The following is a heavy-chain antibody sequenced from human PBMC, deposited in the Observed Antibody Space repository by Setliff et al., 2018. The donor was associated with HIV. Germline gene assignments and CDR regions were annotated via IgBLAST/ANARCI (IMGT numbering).Heavy chain of an antibody. Sequence: GGSLRLSCATSGFTFESYSIIWVPQAPGKGLEWVSYISGLGGGTIYYADSVRGRFTISRDYAGKSVYLQMNSLRAEDTAVYYCARAGVVEGYYYYYYMGVWGKGTTVTVSS. CDR2: ISGLGGGTI. D-gene: IGHD2-15*01. CDR3: ARAGVVEGYYYYYYMGV. J-gene: IGHJ6*03. CDR1: GFTFESYS. V-gene: IGHV3-48*01.